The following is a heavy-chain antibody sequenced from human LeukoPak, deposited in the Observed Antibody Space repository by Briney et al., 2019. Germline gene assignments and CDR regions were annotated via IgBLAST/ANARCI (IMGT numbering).Heavy chain of an antibody. V-gene: IGHV4-30-4*01. CDR2: IYYSGST. D-gene: IGHD4-17*01. CDR3: ARELIYGDYPPSLDY. CDR1: GGCISSGDYY. J-gene: IGHJ4*02. Sequence: SETLSLTCTVSGGCISSGDYYWSRIRQPPGKGLEWIGYIYYSGSTYYNPSLKSRVTISVDTSKNQFSLKLSSVTAADTAVYYCARELIYGDYPPSLDYWGQGTLVTVSS.